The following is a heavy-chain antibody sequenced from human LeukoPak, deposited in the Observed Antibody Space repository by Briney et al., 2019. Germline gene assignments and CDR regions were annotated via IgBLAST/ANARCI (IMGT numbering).Heavy chain of an antibody. CDR2: IYTSGST. V-gene: IGHV4-4*07. CDR3: ARDLGFWSGPDY. CDR1: GGSISFYY. J-gene: IGHJ4*02. Sequence: PSETLSLTCTVCGGSISFYYWRWIREPAGKGLVWIGRIYTSGSTNYNPSLKSRVTMSVDTSKNQFSLRLSSVTAEDTAVYYCARDLGFWSGPDYWGQGTLVTVSS. D-gene: IGHD3-3*01.